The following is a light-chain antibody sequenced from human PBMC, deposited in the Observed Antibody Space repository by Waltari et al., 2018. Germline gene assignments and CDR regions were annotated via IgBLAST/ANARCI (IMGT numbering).Light chain of an antibody. V-gene: IGKV3-15*01. CDR1: HAVSTN. Sequence: ETVMTQSPATLSVSPGESVTLSCGASHAVSTNVAWYQHRPGQAPRLLIYDRSTRATDIPARFSGGGSGSDFTLTISNLQSEDFAEYYCQQYNQWPLTVGQGTKVEIK. CDR3: QQYNQWPLT. J-gene: IGKJ1*01. CDR2: DRS.